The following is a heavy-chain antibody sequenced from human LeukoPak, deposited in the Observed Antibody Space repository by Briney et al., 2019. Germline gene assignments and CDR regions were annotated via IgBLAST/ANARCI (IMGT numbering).Heavy chain of an antibody. J-gene: IGHJ4*02. D-gene: IGHD2-8*02. CDR2: IGYTGTDT. CDR1: GFTFSSFG. V-gene: IGHV3-30*02. Sequence: GGSLRLSCAASGFTFSSFGMHWVRQAPGEGLEWVAYIGYTGTDTYYADSVKGRFTIPRDNSKNTVHLQVNSLRAADTALYSCARDLTERKYYIAYWGQGTLVTVSS. CDR3: ARDLTERKYYIAY.